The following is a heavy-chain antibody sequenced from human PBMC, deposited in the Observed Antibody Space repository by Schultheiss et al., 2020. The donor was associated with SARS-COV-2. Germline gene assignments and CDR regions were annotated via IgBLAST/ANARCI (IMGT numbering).Heavy chain of an antibody. D-gene: IGHD5-18*01. Sequence: SQTLSLTCTVSGGSISSYYWGWIRQPPGKGLAWIGEITHSGSTNYNPSLKSRVTISVDTSKNQFSLTVSSVTAADTALYYCARRGYTYGSPTFDYWGQGSLVTVSS. CDR2: ITHSGST. V-gene: IGHV4-34*01. CDR1: GGSISSYY. J-gene: IGHJ4*02. CDR3: ARRGYTYGSPTFDY.